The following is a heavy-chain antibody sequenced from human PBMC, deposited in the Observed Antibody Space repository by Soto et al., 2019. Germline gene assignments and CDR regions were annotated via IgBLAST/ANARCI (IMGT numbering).Heavy chain of an antibody. D-gene: IGHD1-26*01. CDR2: INPNSGDT. CDR3: ARGLYSAQACFDY. Sequence: SVKVYSKNAGYTFTVYYMHWLRQTPGQGCEWMGWINPNSGDTNYPPKFQGRVTMTGDTSISTAYMELSRLRYDDTAVYFCARGLYSAQACFDYWGQGTLVPVSS. V-gene: IGHV1-2*02. CDR1: GYTFTVYY. J-gene: IGHJ4*02.